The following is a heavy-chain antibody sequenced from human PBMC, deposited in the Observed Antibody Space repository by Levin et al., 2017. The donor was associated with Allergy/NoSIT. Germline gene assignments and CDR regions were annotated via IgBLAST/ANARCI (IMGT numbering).Heavy chain of an antibody. CDR1: GGSISSSSYY. J-gene: IGHJ4*02. CDR3: AGRIAVAGTALLDY. D-gene: IGHD6-19*01. CDR2: IYYSGST. Sequence: SETLSLTCTVSGGSISSSSYYWGWIRQPPGKGLEWIGSIYYSGSTYYNPSLKSRVTISVDTSKNQFSLKLSSVTAADTAVYYCAGRIAVAGTALLDYWGQGTLVTVSS. V-gene: IGHV4-39*01.